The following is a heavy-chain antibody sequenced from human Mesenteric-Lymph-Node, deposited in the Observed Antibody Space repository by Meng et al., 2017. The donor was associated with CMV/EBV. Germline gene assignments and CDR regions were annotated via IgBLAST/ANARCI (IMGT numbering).Heavy chain of an antibody. CDR2: FDPEDGER. CDR3: ATAYYCSSTSCPFDY. D-gene: IGHD2-2*01. CDR1: GYILSELS. V-gene: IGHV1-24*01. Sequence: ASVKVSCKVSGYILSELSMHWVRQAPGKGLEWMGGFDPEDGERISTQKFQGRVTMTDETSTDTANMEVSSLTSEDTAVYYCATAYYCSSTSCPFDYWGQGTLVTVSS. J-gene: IGHJ4*02.